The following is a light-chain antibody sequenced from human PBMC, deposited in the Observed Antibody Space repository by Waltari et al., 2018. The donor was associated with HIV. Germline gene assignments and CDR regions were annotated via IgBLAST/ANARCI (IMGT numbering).Light chain of an antibody. CDR2: EVN. CDR1: SSDVGGYKY. V-gene: IGLV2-8*01. CDR3: SSYADNNSVL. Sequence: QSALTQPPSASGSPGQSVTISCTGTSSDVGGYKYVSWYQQHPGKAPKLMIYEVNKRTSGVPDRFFGSKAGNTASLTVSGLQAEDEADYYCSSYADNNSVLFGGGTKVTVL. J-gene: IGLJ2*01.